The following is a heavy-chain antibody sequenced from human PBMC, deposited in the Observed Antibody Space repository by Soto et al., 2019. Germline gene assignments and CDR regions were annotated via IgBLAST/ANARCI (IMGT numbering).Heavy chain of an antibody. D-gene: IGHD3-10*01. Sequence: ASVKVSCKASGYTFTSYDINWARQATGQGLEWMGWMNPNSGNTGYAQKFQGRVTMTRNTSISTAYMELSSLRSEDTAVYYCARGRWGSGSYAFDIWGQGTMVTVSS. CDR2: MNPNSGNT. CDR1: GYTFTSYD. V-gene: IGHV1-8*01. CDR3: ARGRWGSGSYAFDI. J-gene: IGHJ3*02.